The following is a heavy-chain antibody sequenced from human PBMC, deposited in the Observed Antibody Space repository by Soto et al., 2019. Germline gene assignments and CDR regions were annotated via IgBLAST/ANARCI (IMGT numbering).Heavy chain of an antibody. CDR3: TRPCGGDCYNTPDY. CDR2: IRSKAYGGTT. J-gene: IGHJ4*02. Sequence: GGSLRLSCTASGFTFGDYAMSWVRQAPGKGLEWVGFIRSKAYGGTTEYAASVKGRFTISRDDSKSIAYLQMNSLKTEDTAVYYCTRPCGGDCYNTPDYWGQGXLVTVYS. D-gene: IGHD2-21*02. V-gene: IGHV3-49*04. CDR1: GFTFGDYA.